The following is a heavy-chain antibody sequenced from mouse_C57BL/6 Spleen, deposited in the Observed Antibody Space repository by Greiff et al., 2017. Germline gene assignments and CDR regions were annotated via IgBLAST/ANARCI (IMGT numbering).Heavy chain of an antibody. J-gene: IGHJ1*03. CDR2: IHPNSGST. D-gene: IGHD2-14*01. CDR1: GYTFTSYW. CDR3: ARYRFSYWYFDV. Sequence: VQLQQPGAELVKPGASVKLSCKASGYTFTSYWMHWVKQRPGQGLEWIGMIHPNSGSTNYNEKFKSKATLTVDKSSSTAFMQRSILTSEDSAVYCGARYRFSYWYFDVWGTGTTVTVSA. V-gene: IGHV1-64*01.